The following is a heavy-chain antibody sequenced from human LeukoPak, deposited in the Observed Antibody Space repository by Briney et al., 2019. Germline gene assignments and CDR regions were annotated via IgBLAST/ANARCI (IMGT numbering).Heavy chain of an antibody. J-gene: IGHJ4*02. CDR1: GGSISSSSYY. V-gene: IGHV4-39*01. CDR3: ASQHSSGWYPPFDY. D-gene: IGHD6-19*01. CDR2: IYYSGST. Sequence: PSETLSPTCTVSGGSISSSSYYWGWIRQPPGKGLEWIGSIYYSGSTYYNPSLKSRVTISVDTSKNQFSLKLSSVTAADTAVYYCASQHSSGWYPPFDYWGQGTLVTVSS.